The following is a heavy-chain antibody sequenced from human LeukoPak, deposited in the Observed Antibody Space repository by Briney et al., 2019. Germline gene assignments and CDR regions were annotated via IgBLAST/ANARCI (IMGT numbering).Heavy chain of an antibody. V-gene: IGHV2-5*01. CDR3: ARTHLLPTSYGDFDY. Sequence: SGPTLVKPTQTLTLPCTFSGFSLSTSAVGVGWIRQPPGKALEWLALIYWNDDKRYSQPLKSRLIITKDTSKNKVVLTMTNMDPVDTATYYCARTHLLPTSYGDFDYWGQGTLVTVSS. CDR1: GFSLSTSAVG. CDR2: IYWNDDK. J-gene: IGHJ4*02. D-gene: IGHD2-15*01.